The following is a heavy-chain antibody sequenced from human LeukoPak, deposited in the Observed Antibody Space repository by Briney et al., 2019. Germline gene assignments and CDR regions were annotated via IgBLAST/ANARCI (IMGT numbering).Heavy chain of an antibody. CDR1: GGSFSGYY. CDR2: INHSGST. J-gene: IGHJ4*02. D-gene: IGHD3-10*01. CDR3: ARYYGSGSYHDY. Sequence: SETLSLTCAVYGGSFSGYYWSWIRQPPGKGLEWIGEINHSGSTNHNPSLKSRVTISVDTSKNQFSLKLSSVTAADTAVYYCARYYGSGSYHDYWGQGTLVTVSS. V-gene: IGHV4-34*01.